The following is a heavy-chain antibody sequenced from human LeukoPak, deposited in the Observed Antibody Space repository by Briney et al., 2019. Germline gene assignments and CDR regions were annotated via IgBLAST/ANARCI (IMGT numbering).Heavy chain of an antibody. CDR3: ARDHYGSGRDNWFDP. Sequence: GASVTVSCKASGYTFTSYGISWVRQAPGQGLEWMGWISAYNGNTNYAQKLQDRVTMTTDTSTSTAYMELRSLRSDDTAVYYCARDHYGSGRDNWFDPWGQGTLVTVSS. V-gene: IGHV1-18*01. CDR2: ISAYNGNT. CDR1: GYTFTSYG. D-gene: IGHD3-10*01. J-gene: IGHJ5*02.